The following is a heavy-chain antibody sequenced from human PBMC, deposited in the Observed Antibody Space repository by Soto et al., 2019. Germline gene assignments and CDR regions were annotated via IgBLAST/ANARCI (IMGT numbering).Heavy chain of an antibody. CDR3: ARDLSIVATRDSDY. D-gene: IGHD5-12*01. V-gene: IGHV3-11*01. CDR2: ISSSGSTI. Sequence: GSLRLSCAASGFTFSDYYMSWIRQAPGKGLEWVSYISSSGSTIYYADSVKGRFTISRDNAKNSLYLQMNSLRAEDTAVYYCARDLSIVATRDSDYWGQGTLVTVSS. CDR1: GFTFSDYY. J-gene: IGHJ4*02.